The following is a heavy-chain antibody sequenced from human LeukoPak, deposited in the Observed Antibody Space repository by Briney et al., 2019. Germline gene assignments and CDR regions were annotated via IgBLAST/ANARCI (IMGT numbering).Heavy chain of an antibody. D-gene: IGHD1-26*01. CDR2: FDPEDGET. CDR1: GYTLTELS. Sequence: ASVKVSCKVSGYTLTELSMHWVRQAPGKGLEWMGGFDPEDGETIYAQKFQGRVTMTEDTSTDTAYMELSSLRSEDTAVYYCATADSGSYYEWDYWGQETLVTVSS. J-gene: IGHJ4*02. CDR3: ATADSGSYYEWDY. V-gene: IGHV1-24*01.